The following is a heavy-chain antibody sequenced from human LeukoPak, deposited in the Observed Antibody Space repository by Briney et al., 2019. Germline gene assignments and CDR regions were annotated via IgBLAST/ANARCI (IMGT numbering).Heavy chain of an antibody. Sequence: LETLSLTCTVSGGSISSYYWSWIRQPAGKGLEWIGRIYSTGSTNYNPSLKSRVTMSVDTSKNQFSLRLRSVTAADTAVYYCARQIASAGTAGFDFWGQGALVTISS. J-gene: IGHJ4*02. CDR2: IYSTGST. V-gene: IGHV4-4*07. CDR1: GGSISSYY. D-gene: IGHD6-13*01. CDR3: ARQIASAGTAGFDF.